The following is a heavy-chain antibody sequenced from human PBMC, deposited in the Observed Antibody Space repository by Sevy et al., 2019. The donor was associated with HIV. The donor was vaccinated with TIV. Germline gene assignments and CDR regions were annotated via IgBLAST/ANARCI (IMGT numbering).Heavy chain of an antibody. CDR3: AKDFYDSSGYYPMEAFDI. J-gene: IGHJ3*02. V-gene: IGHV3-23*01. CDR1: GFTFTTYA. CDR2: LSGSGAST. Sequence: GGSLRLSCAASGFTFTTYAMGWVRQAPGKGLKWVSTLSGSGASTYYADSVKGRFTISRDNSKNTLFRQMDSLRAEDTAVYYCAKDFYDSSGYYPMEAFDIWGQGTMVTVSS. D-gene: IGHD3-22*01.